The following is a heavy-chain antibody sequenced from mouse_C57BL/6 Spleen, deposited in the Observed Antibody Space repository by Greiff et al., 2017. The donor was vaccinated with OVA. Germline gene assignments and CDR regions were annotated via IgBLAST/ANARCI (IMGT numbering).Heavy chain of an antibody. CDR1: GYTFTSYW. Sequence: QVQLMQPGAELVKPGASVKLSCTASGYTFTSYWMHWVQQRPGRGLEWIGRIDPNSGGTKYNEKFKSKATLTVDKPSSTAYMQLSSLTSEDAVVYYCARALSWDEDYWGQGTTLTVSS. CDR2: IDPNSGGT. D-gene: IGHD4-1*01. V-gene: IGHV1-72*01. J-gene: IGHJ2*01. CDR3: ARALSWDEDY.